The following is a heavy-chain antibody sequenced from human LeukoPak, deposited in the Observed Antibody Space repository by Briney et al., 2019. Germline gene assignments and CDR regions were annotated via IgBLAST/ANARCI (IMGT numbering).Heavy chain of an antibody. CDR1: GFTFTNAW. CDR2: IKTKIDGETT. Sequence: GGSLRLSCAASGFTFTNAWMSWVRQAPGKGLEWVARIKTKIDGETTDYAAPVKGRFTISRDDSKNTLYLQMSSLKTEDTAVYYCTTDSPDIVIFFDYWGQGTQVTVSS. CDR3: TTDSPDIVIFFDY. V-gene: IGHV3-15*01. D-gene: IGHD5-12*01. J-gene: IGHJ4*02.